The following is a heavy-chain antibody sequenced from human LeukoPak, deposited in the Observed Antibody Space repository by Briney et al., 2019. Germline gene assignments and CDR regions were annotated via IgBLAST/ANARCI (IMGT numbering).Heavy chain of an antibody. CDR2: ISSSCSYI. CDR3: ARGRYDFWSGYYTFDY. CDR1: GFTFSSYS. V-gene: IGHV3-21*01. J-gene: IGHJ4*02. D-gene: IGHD3-3*01. Sequence: GGSLRLSCAASGFTFSSYSMNWVRQAPGKGLEWVSSISSSCSYIYYADSVKGRFTISRDSAKNSLYLQMNRLRAEDTAVYYCARGRYDFWSGYYTFDYWGQGTLVTVSS.